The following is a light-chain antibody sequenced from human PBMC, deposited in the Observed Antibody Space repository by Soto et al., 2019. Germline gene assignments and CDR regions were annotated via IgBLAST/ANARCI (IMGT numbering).Light chain of an antibody. J-gene: IGLJ1*01. Sequence: QSALTQTASVSGSPGQSITISCTGTSSVVGSYNLVSWYQQHPGKAPKLVIYEVTNRPSGVSSRFSGSKSGNTASLTISGLQADYEADSYCCSYSSRGANVFGTGTKVTVL. CDR2: EVT. CDR1: SSVVGSYNL. V-gene: IGLV2-23*02. CDR3: CSYSSRGANV.